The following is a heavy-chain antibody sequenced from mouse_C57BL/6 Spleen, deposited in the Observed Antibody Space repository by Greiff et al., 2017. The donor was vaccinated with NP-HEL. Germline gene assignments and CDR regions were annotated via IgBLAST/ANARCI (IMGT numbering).Heavy chain of an antibody. CDR2: INPNNGGT. CDR3: ARSHYYGDWYFDV. V-gene: IGHV1-22*01. CDR1: GYTFTDYN. J-gene: IGHJ1*03. Sequence: VQLQQSGPELVKPGAPVKMSCKASGYTFTDYNMHWVKQSHGKSLEWIGYINPNNGGTSYNQKFKGKATLTVNKSSSTAYMELRSLTSEDSAVYYCARSHYYGDWYFDVWGTGTTVTVSS. D-gene: IGHD1-2*01.